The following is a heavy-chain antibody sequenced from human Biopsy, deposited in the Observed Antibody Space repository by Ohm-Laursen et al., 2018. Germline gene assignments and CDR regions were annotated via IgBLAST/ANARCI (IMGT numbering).Heavy chain of an antibody. V-gene: IGHV4-39*01. Sequence: SDTLSLTCTVSGDPMSTSTPYYWAWLRQPPGKGLEWIGSIYNRETTFYNPSLKSRVTISVDTSKNQFSLKVSSVSAADTALYYCARHPTGFWFDPWGHGTLVTVSS. CDR2: IYNRETT. J-gene: IGHJ5*02. CDR1: GDPMSTSTPYY. CDR3: ARHPTGFWFDP.